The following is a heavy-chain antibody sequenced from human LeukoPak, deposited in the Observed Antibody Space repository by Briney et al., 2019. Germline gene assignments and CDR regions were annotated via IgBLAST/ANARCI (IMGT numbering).Heavy chain of an antibody. CDR3: ARRGYYDSSGYDY. CDR1: GFTFSSHA. CDR2: ISSDGSYK. V-gene: IGHV3-30*04. Sequence: GGSLRLSCAASGFTFSSHALHWVRQAPGKGLEWVAVISSDGSYKYYADSVKGRFTISRDNSKNTLYLQINSLRAEDTAIYYCARRGYYDSSGYDYWGQGTLVTVSS. J-gene: IGHJ4*02. D-gene: IGHD3-22*01.